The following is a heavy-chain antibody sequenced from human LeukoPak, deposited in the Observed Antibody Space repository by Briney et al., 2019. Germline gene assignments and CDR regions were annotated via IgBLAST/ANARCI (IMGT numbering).Heavy chain of an antibody. V-gene: IGHV1-69*01. CDR1: GSTFSSYA. Sequence: SVKVSCKASGSTFSSYAISWVRQAPGQGLEWMGGIIPIFGTANYAQKFQGRVTITADESTSTAYMELSSLRSEDTAVYYCARATVVVPAALYNWFDPWGQGTLVTVSS. J-gene: IGHJ5*02. CDR2: IIPIFGTA. D-gene: IGHD2-2*01. CDR3: ARATVVVPAALYNWFDP.